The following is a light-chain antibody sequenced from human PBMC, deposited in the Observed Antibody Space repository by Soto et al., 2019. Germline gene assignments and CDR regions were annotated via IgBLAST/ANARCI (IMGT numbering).Light chain of an antibody. CDR1: QNVGSH. CDR2: GAS. V-gene: IGKV3-15*01. J-gene: IGKJ4*01. CDR3: QQYYNWPPLT. Sequence: EILMTQSPATLSVSPGERATLSCRASQNVGSHVAWYQQKPGQAPRLFIYGASTRATGIPARFSGSGSGTEFTLTISSLQSVDFAIYYCQQYYNWPPLTFGGGTKVEIQ.